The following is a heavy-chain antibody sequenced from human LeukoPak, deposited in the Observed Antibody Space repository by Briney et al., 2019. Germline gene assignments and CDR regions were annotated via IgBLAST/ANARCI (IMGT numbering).Heavy chain of an antibody. CDR2: ISSSGSTI. CDR1: GFTFSDYY. D-gene: IGHD3-22*01. Sequence: GGSLRLSCAASGFTFSDYYMSWLRQAAGKGLEWVSYISSSGSTIYYADSVKCRFTISRDNAKNSLYLQMNSLRAEDTAVYYCARGMREYYYENAFDIWGQGTMVTVSS. CDR3: ARGMREYYYENAFDI. J-gene: IGHJ3*02. V-gene: IGHV3-11*01.